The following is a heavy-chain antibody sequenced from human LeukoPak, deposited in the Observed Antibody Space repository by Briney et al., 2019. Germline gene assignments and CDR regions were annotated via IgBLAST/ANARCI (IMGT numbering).Heavy chain of an antibody. J-gene: IGHJ4*02. CDR1: GGTFSSYA. CDR2: IIPIFGTA. CDR3: ARGGYDFWSGYYGGDFDY. V-gene: IGHV1-69*13. D-gene: IGHD3-3*01. Sequence: SVKVSCKASGGTFSSYAISWVRQAPGRGLEWMGGIIPIFGTANYAQKFQGRVTITADESTSTAYMELSSLRSEDTAVYYCARGGYDFWSGYYGGDFDYWGQGTLVTVSS.